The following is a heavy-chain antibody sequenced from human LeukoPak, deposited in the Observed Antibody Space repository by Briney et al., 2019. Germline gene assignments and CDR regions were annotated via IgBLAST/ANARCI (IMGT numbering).Heavy chain of an antibody. CDR3: ARRGGSSWYPY. CDR2: IIPIFGTA. Sequence: SVEVSCKASGGTFSSYAISWVRQAPGQGVGRMGGIIPIFGTANYAQKFQGRVTLTADESTSTAYMELSSLRSEDTAMYYCARRGGSSWYPYWGQGTLVTVSS. J-gene: IGHJ4*02. D-gene: IGHD6-13*01. CDR1: GGTFSSYA. V-gene: IGHV1-69*01.